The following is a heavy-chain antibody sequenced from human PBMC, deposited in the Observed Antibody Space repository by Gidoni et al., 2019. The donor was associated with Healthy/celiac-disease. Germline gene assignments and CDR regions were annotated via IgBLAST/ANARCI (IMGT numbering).Heavy chain of an antibody. CDR1: GFTFSSES. CDR2: ISGSGSST. J-gene: IGHJ4*02. CDR3: AKGHAYFDY. V-gene: IGHV3-23*01. Sequence: EVQLLESVGGLVQPGGSLRLSCAPSGFTFSSESMSWVRRAPGKGLEWVSAISGSGSSTYYADSVKGLFTISRDNYKNTLYLQMNSLGAEDTAVYYCAKGHAYFDYWGQGTLVTVSS.